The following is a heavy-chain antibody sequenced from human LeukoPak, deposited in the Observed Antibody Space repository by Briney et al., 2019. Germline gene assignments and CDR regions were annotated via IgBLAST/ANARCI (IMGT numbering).Heavy chain of an antibody. J-gene: IGHJ4*02. V-gene: IGHV3-23*01. CDR1: GVTLSNYG. CDR3: AKRGVVIRVILVGFHKEANYFDS. CDR2: ISGSGGST. D-gene: IGHD3-22*01. Sequence: PGGSLRLSCAVSGVTLSNYGMSWVRQAPGKGLEWVAGISGSGGSTNYADSVKGRFTTSRDSHKHTLYLQMNSLRAEDTAVYFCAKRGVVIRVILVGFHKEANYFDSWGQGALVTVSS.